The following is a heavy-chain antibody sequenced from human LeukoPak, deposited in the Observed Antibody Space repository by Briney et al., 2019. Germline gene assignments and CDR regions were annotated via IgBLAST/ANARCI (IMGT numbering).Heavy chain of an antibody. D-gene: IGHD2-15*01. CDR2: INHSGST. CDR1: GGSFSGYY. V-gene: IGHV4-34*01. J-gene: IGHJ5*02. Sequence: SETLSLTCAVYGGSFSGYYWNWIRQPPGKGLEWIGEINHSGSTNYNPSLKSRVTISVDTSKNQFSLKLSSVTAADTAVYYCARSPGGVYCSGGSCYSSTGASTFDPWGQGTLVTVSS. CDR3: ARSPGGVYCSGGSCYSSTGASTFDP.